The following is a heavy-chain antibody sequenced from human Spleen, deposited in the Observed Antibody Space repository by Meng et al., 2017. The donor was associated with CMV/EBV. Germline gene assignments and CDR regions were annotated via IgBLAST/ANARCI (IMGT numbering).Heavy chain of an antibody. Sequence: GGSLRLSCKGSGYSFTSYWIGWVRQMPGKGLEWMGWINPNSGGTNYAQKFQGRVTMTRDTSISTAYMELSRLRSDDTAVYYCARGIPWGAHPFDYWGQGTLVTVSS. CDR1: GYSFTSYW. J-gene: IGHJ4*02. V-gene: IGHV1-2*02. CDR3: ARGIPWGAHPFDY. CDR2: INPNSGGT. D-gene: IGHD7-27*01.